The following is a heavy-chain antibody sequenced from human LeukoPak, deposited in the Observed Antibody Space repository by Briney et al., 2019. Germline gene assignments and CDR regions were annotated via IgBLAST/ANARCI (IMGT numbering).Heavy chain of an antibody. J-gene: IGHJ4*02. CDR2: INHSGST. CDR3: ARALERYYYDSSGYYAHFDY. CDR1: GDSISPYY. Sequence: PSETLSLTCTVSGDSISPYYWSWIRQPPGKGLEWIGEINHSGSTKYNPSLKSRVTISRDTSKNQFSLKLRSVTAADTAVYYCARALERYYYDSSGYYAHFDYWGQGTLVTVSS. D-gene: IGHD3-22*01. V-gene: IGHV4-34*01.